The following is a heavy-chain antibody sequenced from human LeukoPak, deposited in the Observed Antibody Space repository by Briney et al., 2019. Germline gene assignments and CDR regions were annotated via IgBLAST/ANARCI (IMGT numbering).Heavy chain of an antibody. D-gene: IGHD3-3*01. CDR2: ISGGSA. Sequence: GGSLRLSCAASGFTFSSYAMSWVRQAPGKGLEWVSAISGGSADYAYSVKGGVSISIDNSKNTLYLQMNSLRAEDTAVYYCAKDRSSRYDFWSGSFSHYYYYYMDVWGKGTTVTVSS. J-gene: IGHJ6*03. CDR3: AKDRSSRYDFWSGSFSHYYYYYMDV. V-gene: IGHV3-23*01. CDR1: GFTFSSYA.